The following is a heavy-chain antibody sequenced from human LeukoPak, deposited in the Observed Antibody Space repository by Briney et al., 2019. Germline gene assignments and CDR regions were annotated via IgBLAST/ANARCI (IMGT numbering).Heavy chain of an antibody. CDR3: ARVYCSSTSCYPYFDY. CDR2: IYYSGST. D-gene: IGHD2-2*01. J-gene: IGHJ4*02. Sequence: SQTLSLTCTVSGGSISSGDYYWSWIRQPPGKGLEWIGYIYYSGSTYCNPSLKSRVTISVDTSKNQFSLKLSSVTAADTAVYYCARVYCSSTSCYPYFDYWGQGTLVTVSS. CDR1: GGSISSGDYY. V-gene: IGHV4-30-4*08.